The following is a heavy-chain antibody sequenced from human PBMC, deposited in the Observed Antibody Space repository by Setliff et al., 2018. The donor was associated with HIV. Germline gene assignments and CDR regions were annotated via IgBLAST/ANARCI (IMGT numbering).Heavy chain of an antibody. Sequence: SETLSLTCTVSGGSISSGGFYWYWIRQPAGKGLEWIGRIYTSGTTNYNPSLKSRVTISMDTSKGQFSLKLSSVTAADTAVYYCARHNCGTTACYGVVVWGQGTMVTVSS. J-gene: IGHJ3*01. CDR1: GGSISSGGFY. D-gene: IGHD2-2*01. CDR2: IYTSGTT. CDR3: ARHNCGTTACYGVVV. V-gene: IGHV4-61*02.